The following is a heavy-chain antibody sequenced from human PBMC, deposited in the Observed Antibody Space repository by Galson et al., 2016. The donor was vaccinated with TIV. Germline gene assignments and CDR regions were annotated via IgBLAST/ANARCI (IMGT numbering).Heavy chain of an antibody. J-gene: IGHJ5*02. V-gene: IGHV4-31*03. CDR2: IYYSGST. Sequence: TLSLTCTVSGGSISSGNYYWSWIRQHPGKGLEWIGYIYYSGSTYYNPSLKSRVTISVDTSKNQFSLKLSSVTAADTAVYYCARDEDSSASFDPWGQGTLVTVAS. CDR3: ARDEDSSASFDP. CDR1: GGSISSGNYY. D-gene: IGHD6-19*01.